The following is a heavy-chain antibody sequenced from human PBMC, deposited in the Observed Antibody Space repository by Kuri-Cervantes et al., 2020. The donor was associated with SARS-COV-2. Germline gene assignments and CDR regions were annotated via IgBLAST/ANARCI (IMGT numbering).Heavy chain of an antibody. D-gene: IGHD3-3*01. CDR3: ARELGDEGYYDFWSGTKYYYYYMDV. J-gene: IGHJ6*03. CDR2: INPDRGNT. CDR1: GYTFTGYY. V-gene: IGHV1-2*02. Sequence: ASVKVSCKASGYTFTGYYIHWVRQAPGQGLEWMGWINPDRGNTNYAQKFQGRVTLARDTSIRTAYMELSSLRSEDTAVYYCARELGDEGYYDFWSGTKYYYYYMDVWGKGTTVTVSS.